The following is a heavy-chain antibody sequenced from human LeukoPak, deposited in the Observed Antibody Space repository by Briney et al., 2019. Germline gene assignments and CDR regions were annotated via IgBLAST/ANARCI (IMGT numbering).Heavy chain of an antibody. J-gene: IGHJ4*02. Sequence: GGSLRLSCAASGFTFSSYAMHWVRQAPGKGLEWVAVISYDGSNKYYADSVKGRFTISRDNSKNTLYLQMNSLRAEDTAVYYCARAADIVVVPAAMVGDYFDYWGQGTLVTVSS. CDR2: ISYDGSNK. CDR3: ARAADIVVVPAAMVGDYFDY. V-gene: IGHV3-30-3*01. D-gene: IGHD2-2*01. CDR1: GFTFSSYA.